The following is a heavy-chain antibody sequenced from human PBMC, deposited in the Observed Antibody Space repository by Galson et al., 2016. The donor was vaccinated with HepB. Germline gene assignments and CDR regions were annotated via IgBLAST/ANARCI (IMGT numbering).Heavy chain of an antibody. D-gene: IGHD3-10*01. Sequence: SLRLSCAGSGFTFGSYAMNWVRQAPGKGLEWVSTISGSGVGTYYADSVKGRFIVSRDNSKNTLYLLMTSLTAEDTAVYYCAKDRTLLVWLEMEPDDALDIWGQGTMDTVSS. CDR3: AKDRTLLVWLEMEPDDALDI. CDR1: GFTFGSYA. CDR2: ISGSGVGT. V-gene: IGHV3-23*01. J-gene: IGHJ3*02.